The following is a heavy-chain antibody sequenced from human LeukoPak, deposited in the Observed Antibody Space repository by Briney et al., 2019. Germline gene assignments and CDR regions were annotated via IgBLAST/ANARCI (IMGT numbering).Heavy chain of an antibody. CDR2: ISGTSRYI. V-gene: IGHV3-21*01. J-gene: IGHJ3*01. CDR3: AREGAHFDSGGYYDAFDF. CDR1: GFTFSSYE. Sequence: GGSLRLSCAASGFTFSSYEMNWVRQAPGKGLEWVSSISGTSRYIYYADSMKGRFTISRDNAKNSPFLQMNNLRAEDTAVYYCAREGAHFDSGGYYDAFDFWGQGTLVTVSS. D-gene: IGHD3-22*01.